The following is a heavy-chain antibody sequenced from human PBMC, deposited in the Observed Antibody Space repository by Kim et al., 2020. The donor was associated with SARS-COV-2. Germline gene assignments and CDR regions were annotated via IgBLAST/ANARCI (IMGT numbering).Heavy chain of an antibody. V-gene: IGHV4-59*09. J-gene: IGHJ6*02. D-gene: IGHD2-2*01. CDR3: ARGPAATYYYGMDV. Sequence: TPSLKSRITISVDTSKNQVSLELSAVTAADTDVYCCARGPAATYYYGMDVWGQGTTVTVSS.